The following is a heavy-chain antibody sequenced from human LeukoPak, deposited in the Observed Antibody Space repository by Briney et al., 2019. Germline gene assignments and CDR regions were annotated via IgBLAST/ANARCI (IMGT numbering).Heavy chain of an antibody. V-gene: IGHV4-59*01. CDR2: IFSSGST. CDR3: SASKQLWLRGLFDY. J-gene: IGHJ4*02. D-gene: IGHD5-18*01. CDR1: GGSITGYY. Sequence: KPSETLSLTCTVSGGSITGYYWSWIRQPPGKGLECVGYIFSSGSTNYNPSLKSRVTISVDTSKKQFPLNLNSVTAADTAVYYCSASKQLWLRGLFDYWGQGTLVTVSS.